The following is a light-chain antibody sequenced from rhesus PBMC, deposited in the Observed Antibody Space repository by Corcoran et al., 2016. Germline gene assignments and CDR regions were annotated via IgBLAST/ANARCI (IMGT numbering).Light chain of an antibody. CDR1: QGISNW. J-gene: IGKJ3*01. V-gene: IGKV1-69*01. CDR2: SAS. CDR3: QQNDNSPFT. Sequence: DIQMNQSPSSLSASVGDRVTITCRASQGISNWLAWYQQKPGKAPTLLIYSASNLETGVPSRFRVNGSGTDVTRTISSLQPEDIATYYCQQNDNSPFTFGPGTKLAIK.